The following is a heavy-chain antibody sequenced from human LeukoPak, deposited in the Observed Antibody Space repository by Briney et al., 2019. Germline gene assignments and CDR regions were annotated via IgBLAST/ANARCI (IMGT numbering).Heavy chain of an antibody. CDR2: IYADFDTT. CDR1: GFTFNSYA. D-gene: IGHD1-26*01. CDR3: ARGLELLEAFDI. Sequence: GGSLRLSCAASGFTFNSYAMSWVRQAPGKGLEWVSVIYADFDTTDYADSVKGRFTISRDNAKKSVYLQMNSLRVEDTAVFYCARGLELLEAFDIWGQGTMVTVSS. V-gene: IGHV3-23*03. J-gene: IGHJ3*02.